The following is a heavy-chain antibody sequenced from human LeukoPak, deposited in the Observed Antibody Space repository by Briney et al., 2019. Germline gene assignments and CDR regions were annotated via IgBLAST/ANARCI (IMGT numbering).Heavy chain of an antibody. Sequence: GGSLRLSCAASGFTFSSYSMNWVRQAPGKGLKWVSSISSSSSYIYYADSVRGRFTISRDNAKNSLYLQMYSLRAEDTAVYYCARGCSSTSCTIDYWGQGTLVTVSS. V-gene: IGHV3-21*01. D-gene: IGHD2-2*01. CDR3: ARGCSSTSCTIDY. J-gene: IGHJ4*02. CDR1: GFTFSSYS. CDR2: ISSSSSYI.